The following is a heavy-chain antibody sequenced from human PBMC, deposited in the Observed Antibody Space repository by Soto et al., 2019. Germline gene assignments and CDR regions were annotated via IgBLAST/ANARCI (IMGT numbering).Heavy chain of an antibody. CDR2: VNPSGST. Sequence: SETLSLTCDVYGGSSGGYYWSWIRQPPGKGLEWIGEVNPSGSTNFNPSLKTRVTISMDASENHLALKLSSVTAADTAVYYCVRGDTVTGMNLFDVWDQGTMVTVSS. CDR3: VRGDTVTGMNLFDV. V-gene: IGHV4-34*01. J-gene: IGHJ3*01. D-gene: IGHD1-1*01. CDR1: GGSSGGYY.